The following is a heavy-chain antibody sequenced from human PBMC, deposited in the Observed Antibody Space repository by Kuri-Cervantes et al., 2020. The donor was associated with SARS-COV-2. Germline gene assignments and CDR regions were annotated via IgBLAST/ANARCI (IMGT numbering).Heavy chain of an antibody. J-gene: IGHJ3*02. V-gene: IGHV3-21*01. CDR3: ARVKGDDFWSGRQSDAFDI. CDR1: GFTFSSYS. Sequence: GGSLRLSCAASGFTFSSYSMNWVRQAPGKGLEWVSSISSSSSYIYYADSVKGRFTISRDNAKNSLYLQMNSLRAEDTAVYYCARVKGDDFWSGRQSDAFDIWGQGTMVTVSS. D-gene: IGHD3-3*01. CDR2: ISSSSSYI.